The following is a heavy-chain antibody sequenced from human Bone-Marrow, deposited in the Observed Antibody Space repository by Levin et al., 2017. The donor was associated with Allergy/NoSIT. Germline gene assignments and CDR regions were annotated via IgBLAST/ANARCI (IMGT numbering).Heavy chain of an antibody. CDR1: GYTLTELS. J-gene: IGHJ3*02. D-gene: IGHD3-22*01. V-gene: IGHV1-24*01. CDR2: FDPEDGET. CDR3: ATGEPLITMIVVASGAFDI. Sequence: ASVKVSCKVSGYTLTELSMHWVRQAPGKGLEWMGGFDPEDGETIYAQKFQGRVTMTEDTSTDTAYMELSSLRSEDTAVYYCATGEPLITMIVVASGAFDIWGQGTMVTVSS.